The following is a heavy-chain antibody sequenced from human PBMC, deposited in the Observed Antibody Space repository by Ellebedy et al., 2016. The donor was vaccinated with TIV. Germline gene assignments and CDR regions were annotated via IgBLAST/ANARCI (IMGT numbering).Heavy chain of an antibody. V-gene: IGHV3-21*01. CDR3: ARVEPFYCSRTSCKNLGSDY. D-gene: IGHD2-2*01. CDR1: GFTFNSYT. J-gene: IGHJ4*02. CDR2: ISSSSSYI. Sequence: GESLKISXAASGFTFNSYTMNWVRQAPGKGLEWVSSISSSSSYIYYADSVKGRFTISRDNAKNSLYLQMNSLRAEDTAVYYCARVEPFYCSRTSCKNLGSDYWGQGTLVTVSS.